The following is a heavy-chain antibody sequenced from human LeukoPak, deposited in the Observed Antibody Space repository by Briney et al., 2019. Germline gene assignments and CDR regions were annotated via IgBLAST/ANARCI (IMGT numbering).Heavy chain of an antibody. CDR2: ISSSSSYI. V-gene: IGHV3-21*01. CDR1: GFTFSSYS. Sequence: GGSLRLSCAASGFTFSSYSMNWVRQAPGKGLEWVSSISSSSSYIYYADSVKGRFTISRDNAKNSLYLQMNSLRAEDTALYYCATLGQQLVEGDDAFDIWGQGTMVTVSS. CDR3: ATLGQQLVEGDDAFDI. D-gene: IGHD6-13*01. J-gene: IGHJ3*02.